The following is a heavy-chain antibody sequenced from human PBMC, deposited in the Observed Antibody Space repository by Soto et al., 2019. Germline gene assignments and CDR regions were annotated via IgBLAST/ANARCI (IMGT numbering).Heavy chain of an antibody. CDR2: IYSSGST. D-gene: IGHD3-9*01. V-gene: IGHV4-59*11. CDR1: GGSISGLY. CDR3: ASFLLYYDVLTDYYTDAFDM. Sequence: SETLSLTCTVSGGSISGLYWSWIRQSPGKGLEWIGYIYSSGSTNYNPSLKSRVTISVDTSKNQFSLKLTSVTAADTAVYFCASFLLYYDVLTDYYTDAFDMWGQGTMVTVSS. J-gene: IGHJ3*02.